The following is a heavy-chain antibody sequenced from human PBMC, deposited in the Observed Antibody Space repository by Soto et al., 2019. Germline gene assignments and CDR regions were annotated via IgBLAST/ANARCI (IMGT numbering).Heavy chain of an antibody. D-gene: IGHD1-1*01. V-gene: IGHV1-69*08. CDR1: GGTFSSYT. J-gene: IGHJ6*02. CDR2: IIPILGIA. Sequence: QVQLVQSGAEVKKPGSSVKVSCKASGGTFSSYTISWVRQAPGRGLEWMGRIIPILGIANYAQKFQGRVTITADKSTSTAYMELSSLRSEDTAVYYCARDPEGTQYGMDVWGQGTTVTVSS. CDR3: ARDPEGTQYGMDV.